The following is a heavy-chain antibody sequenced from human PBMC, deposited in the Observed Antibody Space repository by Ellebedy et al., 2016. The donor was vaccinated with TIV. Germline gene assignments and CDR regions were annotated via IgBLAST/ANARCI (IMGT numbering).Heavy chain of an antibody. CDR3: ARGPDSGGYFPFDH. Sequence: MPSETLSLTCSVSGVSISDYYWSWIRQPAGKGLEWIGRVFSSGSTNYNPSLKSRVTMSVDTSRNQFSLKLSSVTAADTAVYYCARGPDSGGYFPFDHWGQGTLVTVSS. CDR1: GVSISDYY. D-gene: IGHD3-22*01. J-gene: IGHJ4*02. CDR2: VFSSGST. V-gene: IGHV4-4*07.